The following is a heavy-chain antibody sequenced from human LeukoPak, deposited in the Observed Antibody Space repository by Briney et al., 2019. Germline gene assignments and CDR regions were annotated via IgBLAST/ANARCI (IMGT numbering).Heavy chain of an antibody. D-gene: IGHD2-15*01. CDR1: GFTFSSYA. V-gene: IGHV3-23*01. J-gene: IGHJ4*02. CDR2: IGSSGDTT. Sequence: PGGSLRLSCAASGFTFSSYAMSWVRQAPGKGLEWVSTIGSSGDTTYYAGSVKGRFTISRDNSRNTLYLQMNSLRAEDTAVYYCAKDRGYCSGGSCYSVDYWGQGTLVTVSS. CDR3: AKDRGYCSGGSCYSVDY.